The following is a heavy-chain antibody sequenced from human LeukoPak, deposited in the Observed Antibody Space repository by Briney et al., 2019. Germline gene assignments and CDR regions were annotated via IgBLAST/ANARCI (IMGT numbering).Heavy chain of an antibody. CDR3: ARDLYCHGDSCYWSPDFDY. D-gene: IGHD2-15*01. J-gene: IGHJ4*02. Sequence: QTGGSLRLSCAASGITFDDYAMHWVRQAPGKGLEWVSGISWNSGSIGYADSVKGRFTISRDNAKNSLSLQMNSLRAEDTAVYHCARDLYCHGDSCYWSPDFDYWGQGTLVTVSS. CDR1: GITFDDYA. CDR2: ISWNSGSI. V-gene: IGHV3-9*01.